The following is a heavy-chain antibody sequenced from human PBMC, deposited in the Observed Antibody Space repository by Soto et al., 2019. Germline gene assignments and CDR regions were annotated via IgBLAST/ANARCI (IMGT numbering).Heavy chain of an antibody. CDR3: EKDTGSGSYFYGSADY. CDR1: EFTPDENA. V-gene: IGHV3-9*02. Sequence: GGSMRHSCAASEFTPDENAMLWARQAPGKGLEWVSGISWNSGSIGYADSVKGRFTISRDNAKNSLYLQMNSLRAEDTALYYCEKDTGSGSYFYGSADYWGQGT. J-gene: IGHJ4*02. CDR2: ISWNSGSI. D-gene: IGHD1-26*01.